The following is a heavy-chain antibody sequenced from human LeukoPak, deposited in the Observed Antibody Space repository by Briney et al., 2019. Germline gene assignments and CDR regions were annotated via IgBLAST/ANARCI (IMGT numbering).Heavy chain of an antibody. Sequence: SETLSLTCTVSGGSISSSSYYWGWIRQPPGKGLEWIGSIYYSGSTYYNPSLKSRVTISVDTSKNQFSLKLSSVTAADTAVYYCARQAWFGELFPGGFKYYYYMDVWGKGTTVTVSS. J-gene: IGHJ6*03. V-gene: IGHV4-39*07. D-gene: IGHD3-10*01. CDR3: ARQAWFGELFPGGFKYYYYMDV. CDR2: IYYSGST. CDR1: GGSISSSSYY.